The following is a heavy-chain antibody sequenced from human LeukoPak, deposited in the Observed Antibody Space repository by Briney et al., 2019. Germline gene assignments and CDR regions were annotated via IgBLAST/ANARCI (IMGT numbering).Heavy chain of an antibody. CDR2: ISSSGSTI. CDR3: ARDLEHCSGGSCYLFGFSY. J-gene: IGHJ4*02. V-gene: IGHV3-48*01. CDR1: GFTFSSYS. Sequence: GGSLRLSCAASGFTFSSYSMNWVRQAPGKGLQWVSYISSSGSTIYYADSVKGRFTISRDNAKKSLYLQMNSLRAEDTAVYYCARDLEHCSGGSCYLFGFSYWGQGTLVTVSS. D-gene: IGHD2-15*01.